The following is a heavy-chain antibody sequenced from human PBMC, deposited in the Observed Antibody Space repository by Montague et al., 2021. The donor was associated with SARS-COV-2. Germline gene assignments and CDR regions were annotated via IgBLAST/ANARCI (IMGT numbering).Heavy chain of an antibody. CDR3: ARGSGHYYSPFDN. CDR1: GGSISTYP. CDR2: IHSNGDP. V-gene: IGHV4-4*07. Sequence: TLSLTCTVSGGSISTYPWSWIRQPAGKALEWIGRIHSNGDPTYNPSLKSRVTMSVDTSKNQFSLKMTSVTAADTAMYYCARGSGHYYSPFDNWGQGNLVTVSS. D-gene: IGHD2-15*01. J-gene: IGHJ4*02.